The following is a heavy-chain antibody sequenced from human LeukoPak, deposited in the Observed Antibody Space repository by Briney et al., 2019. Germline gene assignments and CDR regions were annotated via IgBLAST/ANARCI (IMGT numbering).Heavy chain of an antibody. CDR1: GYTFTGYY. CDR2: INPNSGGT. J-gene: IGHJ5*02. CDR3: ARDILDSSGYYYASP. Sequence: ASVKVSCKASGYTFTGYYMHWVRQAPGQGLEWMGWINPNSGGTNYAQKFQGRVTMTRDTSISTAYMELSRLSSDDTAVYYCARDILDSSGYYYASPWGQGTLVTVSS. D-gene: IGHD3-22*01. V-gene: IGHV1-2*02.